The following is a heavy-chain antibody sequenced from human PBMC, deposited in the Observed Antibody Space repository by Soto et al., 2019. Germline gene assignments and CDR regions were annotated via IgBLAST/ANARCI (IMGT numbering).Heavy chain of an antibody. V-gene: IGHV4-4*07. CDR2: IYSSGST. D-gene: IGHD3-3*01. Sequence: QVQLQESGPGLVKPSETLSLSCTVSGGAISGYYWTWIRQPAGKGLEWIGRIYSSGSTKYNPSLQSRVTVPLDTSKNQFPLRLTSVTAADTAVYYCARGQRFSDWFDPWGQGTLVTVSS. J-gene: IGHJ5*02. CDR1: GGAISGYY. CDR3: ARGQRFSDWFDP.